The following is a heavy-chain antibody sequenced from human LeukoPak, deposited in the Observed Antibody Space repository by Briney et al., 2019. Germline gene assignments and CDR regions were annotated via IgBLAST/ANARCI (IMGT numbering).Heavy chain of an antibody. CDR1: GFTFSSHW. J-gene: IGHJ4*02. V-gene: IGHV3-7*01. CDR3: ARAPYYETTGPL. D-gene: IGHD3-22*01. CDR2: IRQDGNEK. Sequence: GGSLRLSCVASGFTFSSHWMSWVRQAPEKGLEWVANIRQDGNEKYYVDSAKGRFTISRDNAKNSLYLQMNSLRAEDTAVYYCARAPYYETTGPLWGQGTLVTVSS.